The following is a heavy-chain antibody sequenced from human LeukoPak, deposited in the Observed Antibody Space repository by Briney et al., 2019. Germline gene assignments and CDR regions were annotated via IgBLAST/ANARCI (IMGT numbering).Heavy chain of an antibody. CDR2: ISSSSSTI. D-gene: IGHD3-22*01. Sequence: GSLRLSCAASGFTFSSYSMNWVRQAPGKGLEWVSYISSSSSTIYYADSVKGRFTISRDNAKNSLYLQMNSLRAEDTAVYYCASIEYYDSSGGGDYFDYWGQGTLVTVSS. CDR1: GFTFSSYS. CDR3: ASIEYYDSSGGGDYFDY. J-gene: IGHJ4*02. V-gene: IGHV3-48*01.